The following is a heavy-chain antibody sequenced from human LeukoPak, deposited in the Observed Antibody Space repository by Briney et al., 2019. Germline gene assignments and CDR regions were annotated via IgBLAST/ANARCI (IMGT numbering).Heavy chain of an antibody. CDR3: ARQWLFDY. V-gene: IGHV5-51*01. J-gene: IGHJ4*02. D-gene: IGHD6-19*01. CDR1: GYGFSTYW. CDR2: INPVDSDT. Sequence: GESLKISCKASGYGFSTYWIAWVRQMPGKGLEWIGIINPVDSDTRYSPSFQGQVTISADQSISTAYLQWSSLKASDTAIYYCARQWLFDYWGQGTLVTVSS.